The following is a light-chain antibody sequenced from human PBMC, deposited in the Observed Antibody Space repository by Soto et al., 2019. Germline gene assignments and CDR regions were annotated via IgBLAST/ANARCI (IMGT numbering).Light chain of an antibody. Sequence: DIQMTQSPSTLSASVGDRVTITCRASQSISSWLAWYQQKPGKAPKLLIYKASSLESGVPSRFSGSGCGTEFTLTMSSLQPDDFATYYCHQYNSYSPWTFGPGTKVEIK. CDR3: HQYNSYSPWT. CDR2: KAS. J-gene: IGKJ1*01. V-gene: IGKV1-5*03. CDR1: QSISSW.